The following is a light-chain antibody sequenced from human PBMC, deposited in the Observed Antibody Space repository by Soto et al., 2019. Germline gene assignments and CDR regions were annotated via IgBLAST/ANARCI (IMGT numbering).Light chain of an antibody. V-gene: IGLV2-11*01. CDR1: SSDVGGYNY. CDR2: DVS. Sequence: QSVLTQPRSVSGSPGQSVTISCTGTSSDVGGYNYVSWYQQHPGKAPKLMIYDVSKRPSGVPDRFSGSKSGNTASLTISGLQAEDVADYYCCSYACSYFLEFGG. J-gene: IGLJ2*01. CDR3: CSYACSYFLE.